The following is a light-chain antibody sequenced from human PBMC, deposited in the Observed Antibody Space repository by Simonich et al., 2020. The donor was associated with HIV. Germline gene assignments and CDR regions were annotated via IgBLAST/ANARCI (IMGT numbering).Light chain of an antibody. CDR3: QQFNSFPLT. CDR2: AAS. V-gene: IGKV1-39*01. J-gene: IGKJ4*01. Sequence: DIQMTQSPSSLSASVGDRVTITCRASQSISSYLNWYQQKPGKAPNLLIYAASSLESGVPSRFSGSGSGTDFTLTISSRQPEDFATYYCQQFNSFPLTFGGGTEVEIK. CDR1: QSISSY.